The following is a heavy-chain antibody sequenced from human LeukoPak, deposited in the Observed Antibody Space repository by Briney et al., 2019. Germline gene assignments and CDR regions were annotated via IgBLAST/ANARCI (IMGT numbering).Heavy chain of an antibody. CDR1: GGSVSGDY. Sequence: SETLSLTCTVSGGSVSGDYWSWIRQPPGKGLEFIGYIYYSGSTNYNPSLKSRVTISVDTSKNQFSLKLSSVTAADTAVYYCARAEAYYDFWSGYFPLLDIWGQGTMVTVSS. V-gene: IGHV4-59*02. CDR3: ARAEAYYDFWSGYFPLLDI. D-gene: IGHD3-3*01. CDR2: IYYSGST. J-gene: IGHJ3*02.